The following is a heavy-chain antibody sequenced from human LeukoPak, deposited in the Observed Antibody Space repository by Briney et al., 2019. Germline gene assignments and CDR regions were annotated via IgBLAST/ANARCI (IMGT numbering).Heavy chain of an antibody. Sequence: GGSLRLSCAASGFTFSSYSMSWVRQAPGKGLEWVSAISGSGGSTYYADSVKGRFTISRDNSKNTLYLQMNSLRAEDTAVYYCAKPIIKFREGYNKGFDYWGQGTLVTVSS. V-gene: IGHV3-23*01. D-gene: IGHD5-24*01. J-gene: IGHJ4*02. CDR2: ISGSGGST. CDR1: GFTFSSYS. CDR3: AKPIIKFREGYNKGFDY.